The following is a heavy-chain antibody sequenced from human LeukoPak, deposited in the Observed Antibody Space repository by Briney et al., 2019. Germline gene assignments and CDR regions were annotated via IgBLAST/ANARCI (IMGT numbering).Heavy chain of an antibody. Sequence: SETLSLTCTVSGASIYTSSSYWGWLRQPPGQGLEWIASVYYTGSTYYSPSLKSRATISVDTSKNQFSLELNSVTAADTAVYYCTTSRTNDCSSPSCYTDYWGQGTLVTVSS. V-gene: IGHV4-39*01. D-gene: IGHD2-2*02. CDR2: VYYTGST. CDR3: TTSRTNDCSSPSCYTDY. J-gene: IGHJ4*02. CDR1: GASIYTSSSY.